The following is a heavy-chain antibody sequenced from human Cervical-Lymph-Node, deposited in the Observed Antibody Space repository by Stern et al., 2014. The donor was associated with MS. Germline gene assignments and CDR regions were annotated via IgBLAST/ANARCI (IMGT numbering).Heavy chain of an antibody. Sequence: EVQLVESGGGLIQPGGSLRLSCAASGFTVRRNYMSWVRQAPGKGLEWVSVIYSGGSTYYADSVKDRFTIYRDNSKNTLYLQMNSLRAEDTAVYYCARDAMVRGVIGSLDVWGQGTTVIVSS. CDR3: ARDAMVRGVIGSLDV. CDR2: IYSGGST. D-gene: IGHD3-10*01. J-gene: IGHJ6*02. V-gene: IGHV3-53*01. CDR1: GFTVRRNY.